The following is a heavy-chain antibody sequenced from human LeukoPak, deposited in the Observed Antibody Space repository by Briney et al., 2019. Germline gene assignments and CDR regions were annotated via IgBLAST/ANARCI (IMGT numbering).Heavy chain of an antibody. CDR2: ISGYQGST. V-gene: IGHV1-18*01. CDR3: ARSELGTITAGPFNY. J-gene: IGHJ4*02. Sequence: ASVKVSCKASGYTFTSYGITWVRQAPGQGLEWMGWISGYQGSTKYAQNFQGRVTMTIDTSTSTAYMDLRSLRSDDTAIYFCARSELGTITAGPFNYWGQGTLVAVSS. CDR1: GYTFTSYG. D-gene: IGHD5-24*01.